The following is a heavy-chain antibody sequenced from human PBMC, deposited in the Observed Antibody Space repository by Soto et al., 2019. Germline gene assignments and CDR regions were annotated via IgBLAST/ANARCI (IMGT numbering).Heavy chain of an antibody. CDR1: GFTFSSYG. Sequence: LSCAASGFTFSSYGMHWVRQAPGKGLEWVAVISYDGSNKYYADSVKGRFTISRDNSKNTLYLQMNSLRAEDTAVYYCAKEEYGGITGPFDYWGQGTLVTVSS. D-gene: IGHD2-15*01. CDR3: AKEEYGGITGPFDY. V-gene: IGHV3-30*18. CDR2: ISYDGSNK. J-gene: IGHJ4*02.